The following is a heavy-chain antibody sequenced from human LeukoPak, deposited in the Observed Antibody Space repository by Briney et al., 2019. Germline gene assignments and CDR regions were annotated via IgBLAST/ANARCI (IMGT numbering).Heavy chain of an antibody. Sequence: SETLSLTCVVSGGSISSSNWWNWVRPPPGKGLEWIGKIHQSGSTKYNPSLNSRVTISVDKSKNQFSLILSSVTAADTAVYYCARGGNSPFDYWGQGTLVTVSS. CDR3: ARGGNSPFDY. CDR1: GGSISSSNW. V-gene: IGHV4-4*02. J-gene: IGHJ4*02. D-gene: IGHD4-23*01. CDR2: IHQSGST.